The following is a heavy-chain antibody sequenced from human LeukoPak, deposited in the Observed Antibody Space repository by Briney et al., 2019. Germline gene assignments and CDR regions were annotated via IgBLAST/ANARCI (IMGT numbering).Heavy chain of an antibody. CDR2: ISAYNGNT. V-gene: IGHV1-18*01. D-gene: IGHD3-10*01. J-gene: IGHJ4*02. CDR1: GYTFTSYG. CDR3: ARLGLSYYGSGSYLFDY. Sequence: ASVKVSCKASGYTFTSYGISWVRQAPGQGLEWMGWISAYNGNTNYAQKLQGRVTMTTDTSTSTAYMELRSLRSDDTAVYYCARLGLSYYGSGSYLFDYWGQGTLVTVSS.